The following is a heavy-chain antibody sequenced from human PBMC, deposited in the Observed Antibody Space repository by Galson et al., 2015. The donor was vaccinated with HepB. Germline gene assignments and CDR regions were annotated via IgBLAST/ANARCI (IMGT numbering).Heavy chain of an antibody. CDR3: ARDCSSATCLYGMDV. D-gene: IGHD2-2*01. CDR1: GYTFNTYA. V-gene: IGHV1-18*04. J-gene: IGHJ6*02. CDR2: ISASSGYT. Sequence: SVKVSCKGSGYTFNTYAYSWVRQAPGQGLEWMGWISASSGYTNYAQKLTGRVTMNTDTSTSTAFMELRSLRSDDTAVYYCARDCSSATCLYGMDVWGQGTAVTVSS.